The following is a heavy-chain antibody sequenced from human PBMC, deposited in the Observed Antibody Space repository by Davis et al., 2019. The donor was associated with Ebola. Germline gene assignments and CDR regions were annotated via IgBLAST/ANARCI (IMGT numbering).Heavy chain of an antibody. CDR3: ARTSPYYYYGMDV. Sequence: SVKVSCKASGYTFTSYGISWVRQAPGQGLEWMGGIIPIFGTANYAQKFQGRVTITADESTSTAYMELSSLRSEDTDVYYCARTSPYYYYGMDVWGQGTTVTVSS. J-gene: IGHJ6*02. CDR1: GYTFTSYG. CDR2: IIPIFGTA. V-gene: IGHV1-69*13.